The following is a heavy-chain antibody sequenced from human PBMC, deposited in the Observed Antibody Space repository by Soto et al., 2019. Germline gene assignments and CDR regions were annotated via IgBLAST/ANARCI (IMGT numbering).Heavy chain of an antibody. CDR2: IYYSGST. J-gene: IGHJ6*02. CDR3: ARSLYDPPMNYYYYGMDV. Sequence: QLQLQESGPGLVKPSETLSLTCTVSGGSISSSSYYWGWIRQPPGKGLEWIGSIYYSGSTYYNPSLKSRVTISVDTSKNQFSLKLSSVTAADTAVYYCARSLYDPPMNYYYYGMDVWGQGTTVTVSS. CDR1: GGSISSSSYY. D-gene: IGHD2-8*01. V-gene: IGHV4-39*01.